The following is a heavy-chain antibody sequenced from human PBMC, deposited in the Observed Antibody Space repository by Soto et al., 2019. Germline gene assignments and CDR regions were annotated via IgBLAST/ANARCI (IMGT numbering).Heavy chain of an antibody. D-gene: IGHD3-16*01. Sequence: PSEPLSLHCTVSGGSIRSYYWSWIRQPPGKGLEWIGYIYYSGSTNYNPSLKSRVTISVDTSKNQFSLKLSSVTAADTAVYYCARGTLGELDYWGQGTLVTVSS. J-gene: IGHJ4*02. CDR3: ARGTLGELDY. CDR1: GGSIRSYY. CDR2: IYYSGST. V-gene: IGHV4-59*01.